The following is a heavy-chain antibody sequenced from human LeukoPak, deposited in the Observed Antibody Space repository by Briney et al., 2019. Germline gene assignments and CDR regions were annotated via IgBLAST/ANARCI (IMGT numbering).Heavy chain of an antibody. Sequence: GGSLRLSCAASGFTFSTCGMSWVRQAPGKGLEWVSYISSSGSTIYYADSVKGRFTISRDNAKNSLYLQMNSLRAEDTAVYYCARDPRSSSWYYWGQGTLVTVSS. CDR3: ARDPRSSSWYY. D-gene: IGHD6-13*01. V-gene: IGHV3-48*04. J-gene: IGHJ4*02. CDR2: ISSSGSTI. CDR1: GFTFSTCG.